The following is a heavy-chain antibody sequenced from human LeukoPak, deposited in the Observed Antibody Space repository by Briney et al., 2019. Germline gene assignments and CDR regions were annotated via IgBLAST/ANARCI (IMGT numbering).Heavy chain of an antibody. V-gene: IGHV5-51*01. D-gene: IGHD1-14*01. CDR3: ARHSRVPGPLDY. CDR1: GYSFTSYW. J-gene: IGHJ4*02. Sequence: GESLKISCKGSGYSFTSYWIGWVRQMLGKGLDWMGIVHPGDCEPKYSPSVPGQVTHAANKTINTTFLQWSSPKTSDPAMDYWARHSRVPGPLDYWGQGTLVSVSS. CDR2: VHPGDCEP.